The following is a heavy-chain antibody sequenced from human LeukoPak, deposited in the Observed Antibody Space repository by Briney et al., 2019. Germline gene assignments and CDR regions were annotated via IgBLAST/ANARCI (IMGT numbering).Heavy chain of an antibody. CDR3: AHRSTDDYGDYGVDY. CDR2: IYWNDDS. CDR1: GGSISSYYW. V-gene: IGHV2-5*01. D-gene: IGHD4-17*01. Sequence: TLSLTCTVSGGSISSYYWSWIRQPPGKALEWLALIYWNDDSRYSPSLKSRLTITKDTSKNQVVLTMTNMDPVDTATYYCAHRSTDDYGDYGVDYWGQGTLVTVSS. J-gene: IGHJ4*02.